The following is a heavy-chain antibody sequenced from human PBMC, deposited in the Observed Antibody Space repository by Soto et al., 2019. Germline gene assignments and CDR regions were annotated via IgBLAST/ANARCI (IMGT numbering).Heavy chain of an antibody. J-gene: IGHJ4*02. V-gene: IGHV1-3*01. CDR1: GYTFTSYA. Sequence: GASVKVSCKASGYTFTSYAMHWVRQAPGQRLEWMGWINAGNGNTKYSQKFQGRVTITRDTSASTAYMELSGLRSEDTAVYSCAIGVGVGLSDYWGLGTLVTVSS. CDR2: INAGNGNT. D-gene: IGHD2-21*01. CDR3: AIGVGVGLSDY.